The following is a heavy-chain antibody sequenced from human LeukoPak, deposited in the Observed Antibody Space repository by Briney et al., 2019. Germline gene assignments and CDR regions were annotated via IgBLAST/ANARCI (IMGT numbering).Heavy chain of an antibody. CDR2: ISSSSSTI. J-gene: IGHJ6*03. CDR1: GFTFSSYS. Sequence: GGSLRLSCAASGFTFSSYSMNWVRQAPGKGLEWVSYISSSSSTIYYADSVKGRFTISRDNAKNSLYLQMNSLRAEDTAVYYCAREGMTTSGCYYMDVWGKGTTVTVSS. CDR3: AREGMTTSGCYYMDV. D-gene: IGHD2/OR15-2a*01. V-gene: IGHV3-48*01.